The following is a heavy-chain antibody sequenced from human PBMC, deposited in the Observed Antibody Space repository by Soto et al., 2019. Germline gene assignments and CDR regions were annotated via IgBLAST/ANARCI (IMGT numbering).Heavy chain of an antibody. D-gene: IGHD2-15*01. Sequence: EVQVLESGGGLVQPGGSLRLSCEGSGFTVSSHAMTWIRQAPGKGPEWVSTVTADGGTYYADSVKGRLAMSRDTSENTLYLQMNSLGAEDTPAYYCAPHVSCSGGSCQYDAFAIRGQGTMVTVSS. V-gene: IGHV3-23*01. CDR1: GFTVSSHA. J-gene: IGHJ3*02. CDR3: APHVSCSGGSCQYDAFAI. CDR2: VTADGGT.